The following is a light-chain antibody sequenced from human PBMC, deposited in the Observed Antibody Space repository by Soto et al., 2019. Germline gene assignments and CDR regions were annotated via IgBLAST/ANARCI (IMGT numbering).Light chain of an antibody. V-gene: IGKV3-20*01. Sequence: EIVLTQSPGTLSLSPGERATLSCRASQSVSSDYLAWYQQKAGQVPRLLIYGASSRATGIPDRFSGSGSGTDFTLTISGLEPEDFAVYYCQQYVRSPLTFGGGTKVGIK. CDR1: QSVSSDY. CDR2: GAS. CDR3: QQYVRSPLT. J-gene: IGKJ4*01.